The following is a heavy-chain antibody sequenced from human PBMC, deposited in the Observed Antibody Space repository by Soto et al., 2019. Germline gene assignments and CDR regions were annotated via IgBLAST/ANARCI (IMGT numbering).Heavy chain of an antibody. CDR2: ISSNSAYI. Sequence: GGSLRLSSAASGFTFPSFTMNWVRQAPGKGLEWVSTISSNSAYIYYTDALRGRFTISRDNAKNSLHLQMNSLRAEDTAVYYCTRDASRDSSARGWFDPWGPGTLVTVSS. J-gene: IGHJ5*02. CDR1: GFTFPSFT. V-gene: IGHV3-21*01. CDR3: TRDASRDSSARGWFDP. D-gene: IGHD6-13*01.